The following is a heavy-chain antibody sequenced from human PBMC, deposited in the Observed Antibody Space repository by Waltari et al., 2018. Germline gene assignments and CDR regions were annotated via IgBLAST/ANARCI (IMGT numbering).Heavy chain of an antibody. CDR1: GFIFSTYW. Sequence: EVQLVESGGGLVQPGGSLRLSCEASGFIFSTYWMHWVRQAPGKGLVCVSRSYNGDGSGTSYADSVKGRFTISRDNAKNTLYLQMNSLRAEDTGVYYCARDHYYSKDVWGTGTTVTVSS. CDR3: ARDHYYSKDV. J-gene: IGHJ6*04. CDR2: SYNGDGSGT. V-gene: IGHV3-74*01.